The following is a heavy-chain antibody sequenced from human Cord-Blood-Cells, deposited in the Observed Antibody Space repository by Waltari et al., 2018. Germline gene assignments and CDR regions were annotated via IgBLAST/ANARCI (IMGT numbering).Heavy chain of an antibody. D-gene: IGHD3-22*01. CDR2: IRSKANSYAT. CDR1: GFTFSASA. Sequence: EVQLVESGGGLVQPGGSLKLSCAASGFTFSASAMHWVRQDSGKGLEWVGRIRSKANSYATAYAASVKGRFTISRDDSKNTAYLQMNSLKTEDTAVYYCTRPYDSSGYFIDYWGQGTLVTVSS. CDR3: TRPYDSSGYFIDY. J-gene: IGHJ4*02. V-gene: IGHV3-73*02.